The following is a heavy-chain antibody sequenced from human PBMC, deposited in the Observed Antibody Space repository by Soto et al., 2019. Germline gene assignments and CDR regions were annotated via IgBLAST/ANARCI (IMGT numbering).Heavy chain of an antibody. Sequence: PGEYLKISCKGSGYSFTSDWIGWVRQMPGKGLVWMGIIYPGDSDTRYSPSFQGQVTISADKSISTAYLQWSSLKASDTAMYYCARPAAGGWESLDYRGQGTLVTVSS. V-gene: IGHV5-51*01. J-gene: IGHJ4*02. CDR3: ARPAAGGWESLDY. D-gene: IGHD6-13*01. CDR2: IYPGDSDT. CDR1: GYSFTSDW.